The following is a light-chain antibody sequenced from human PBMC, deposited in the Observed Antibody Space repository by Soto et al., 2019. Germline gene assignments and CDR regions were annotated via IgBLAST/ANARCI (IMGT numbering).Light chain of an antibody. J-gene: IGKJ1*01. Sequence: EIVMTQSPATLSVSPGERATLSCRASQSVSSNLAWYQQKPGQPPRLLNYGASTRSTGIPGRFRGSGSWTEFTLTSSSLQSEACAVYYCQQYNNWPRTLGEGTKVEIK. CDR1: QSVSSN. CDR3: QQYNNWPRT. CDR2: GAS. V-gene: IGKV3-15*01.